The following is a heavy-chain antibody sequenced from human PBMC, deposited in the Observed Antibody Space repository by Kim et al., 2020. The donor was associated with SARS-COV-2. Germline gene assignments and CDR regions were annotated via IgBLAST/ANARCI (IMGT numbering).Heavy chain of an antibody. J-gene: IGHJ4*02. CDR2: ISSNGGST. Sequence: GGSLRLSCSASGFSFSNYAMHWVRQAPGKGLEYVSAISSNGGSTYYADSVKGRFTISRDNSKNTLYLQMSSLRAEDTAVYYCVKGYEEMTTTYLAFFHYWGQGTLVTVSS. V-gene: IGHV3-64D*06. CDR3: VKGYEEMTTTYLAFFHY. CDR1: GFSFSNYA. D-gene: IGHD4-4*01.